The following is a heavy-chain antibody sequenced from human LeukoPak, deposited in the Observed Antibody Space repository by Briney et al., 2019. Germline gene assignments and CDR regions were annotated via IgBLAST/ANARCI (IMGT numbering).Heavy chain of an antibody. J-gene: IGHJ4*02. CDR2: ISGSGGST. CDR3: ATDCSGGSCYRNYFDY. D-gene: IGHD2-15*01. Sequence: GRSLRLSYAASGFTFDDYAMHWVRQAPGKGLEWVSAISGSGGSTYYADSVKGRFTISRDNSKNTLYLQMNSLRAEDTAVYYCATDCSGGSCYRNYFDYWGQGTLVTVSS. V-gene: IGHV3-23*01. CDR1: GFTFDDYA.